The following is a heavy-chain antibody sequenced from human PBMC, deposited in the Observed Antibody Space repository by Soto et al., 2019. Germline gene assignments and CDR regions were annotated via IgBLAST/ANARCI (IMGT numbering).Heavy chain of an antibody. CDR1: GFTFDDYT. D-gene: IGHD1-7*01. CDR2: ISWDGGST. J-gene: IGHJ4*02. Sequence: DVQLVESGGVVVQPGGSLRLSRAASGFTFDDYTMHWVRQAPGKGLEWVSLISWDGGSTYYADSVKGRFTISRDNSKNSLYLQMNSLRTEDTALYYCAKDSGSGTTGIDYWGQGTLVTVSS. V-gene: IGHV3-43*01. CDR3: AKDSGSGTTGIDY.